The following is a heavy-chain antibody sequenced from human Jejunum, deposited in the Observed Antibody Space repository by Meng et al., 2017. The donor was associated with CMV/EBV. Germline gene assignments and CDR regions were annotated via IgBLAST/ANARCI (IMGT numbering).Heavy chain of an antibody. V-gene: IGHV1-3*01. CDR2: INVGNGNT. Sequence: CKASGYSLSSYAMHWVRQAHGHRLEWMAWINVGNGNTKYSQKFQDRVTLTRDTSATTGYMELSSLSFEDTAVYYCARYFGSGTFDYWGQGTLVTVSS. D-gene: IGHD3-10*01. J-gene: IGHJ4*02. CDR3: ARYFGSGTFDY. CDR1: GYSLSSYA.